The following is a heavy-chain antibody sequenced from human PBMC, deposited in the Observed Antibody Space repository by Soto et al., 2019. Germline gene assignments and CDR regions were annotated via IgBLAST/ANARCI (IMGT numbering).Heavy chain of an antibody. CDR1: GYTFTSYY. D-gene: IGHD6-13*01. J-gene: IGHJ6*02. Sequence: GASVKVSCKASGYTFTSYYMHWVRQAPGQGLEWMGIINPSGGSTSYAQKFQGRVTMTRDTSTSTVYMELSSLRSEDTAVYYCARDLTRGAAGPSYRGYYGMDVWGQGNTVTVSS. CDR2: INPSGGST. V-gene: IGHV1-46*01. CDR3: ARDLTRGAAGPSYRGYYGMDV.